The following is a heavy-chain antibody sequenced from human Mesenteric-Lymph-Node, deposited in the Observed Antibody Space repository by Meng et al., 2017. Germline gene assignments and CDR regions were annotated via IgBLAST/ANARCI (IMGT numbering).Heavy chain of an antibody. J-gene: IGHJ6*02. D-gene: IGHD2-21*02. V-gene: IGHV1-2*02. CDR3: ARKGRDDYYYGMDV. Sequence: ASVKVSCKASGYTFTGYYMHWVRQAPGQGLEWMGWINPNSGGTNYAQKFQGRVTMTRDTSISTAYMELSSLRSEDTAVYYCARKGRDDYYYGMDVWGQGTTVTVSS. CDR2: INPNSGGT. CDR1: GYTFTGYY.